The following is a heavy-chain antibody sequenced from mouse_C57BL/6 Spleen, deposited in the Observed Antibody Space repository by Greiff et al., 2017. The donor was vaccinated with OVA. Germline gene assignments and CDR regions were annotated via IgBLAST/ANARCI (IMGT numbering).Heavy chain of an antibody. V-gene: IGHV1-78*01. D-gene: IGHD2-5*01. CDR2: IYPRDGST. CDR3: ARTIYSNYPAWFAY. CDR1: GYTFTDHT. J-gene: IGHJ3*01. Sequence: QVHVKQSDAELVKPGASVKISCKVSGYTFTDHTIHWMKQRPEQGLEWIGYIYPRDGSTKYNEKFKGKATLTADKASSTAYMQLNSLTSEDSAVYFCARTIYSNYPAWFAYWGQGTLVTVSA.